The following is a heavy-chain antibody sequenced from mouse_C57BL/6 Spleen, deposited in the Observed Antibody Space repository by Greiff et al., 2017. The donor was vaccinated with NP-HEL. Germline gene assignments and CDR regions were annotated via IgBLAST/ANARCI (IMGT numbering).Heavy chain of an antibody. D-gene: IGHD2-3*01. V-gene: IGHV1-64*01. CDR3: ASAGRWLLPPDY. Sequence: VQLQQPGAELVKPGASVKLSCKASGYTFTSYWMHWVKQRPGQGLEWIGMIHPNSGSTNYNEKFKSKATLTVDKSSSTAYMQLSILTSEDSAVYYCASAGRWLLPPDYWGQGTTLTVSS. J-gene: IGHJ2*01. CDR1: GYTFTSYW. CDR2: IHPNSGST.